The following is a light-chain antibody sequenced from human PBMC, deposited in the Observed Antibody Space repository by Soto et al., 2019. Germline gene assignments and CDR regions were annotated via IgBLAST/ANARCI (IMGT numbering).Light chain of an antibody. CDR2: LGS. CDR3: MQALQTPPT. Sequence: DIVLTQSPLSLPVTPGEPASISCRSSQSLLHSNGYDSLDWYLQKPGQSPQLLVYLGSNRASGVXAXXSGSGSGTDCTLKISRVEADDVGVYYCMQALQTPPTFGQGTKVEIK. V-gene: IGKV2-28*01. J-gene: IGKJ1*01. CDR1: QSLLHSNGYDS.